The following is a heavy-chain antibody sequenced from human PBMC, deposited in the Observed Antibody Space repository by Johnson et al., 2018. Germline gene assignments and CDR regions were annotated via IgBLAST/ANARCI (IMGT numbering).Heavy chain of an antibody. CDR3: AKDKEYSSGGGLQH. D-gene: IGHD6-19*01. CDR1: GFTFDDYA. CDR2: FSWNSGSI. Sequence: EVQLVESGGGLVQPGRSLRLSCAASGFTFDDYAMHWVRHAPGQGLEWVSGFSWNSGSIGYAASVKGRVTLSRDNAKNSLYLQMNRLGAEDTALDYCAKDKEYSSGGGLQHWGQGTLVTVSS. J-gene: IGHJ1*01. V-gene: IGHV3-9*01.